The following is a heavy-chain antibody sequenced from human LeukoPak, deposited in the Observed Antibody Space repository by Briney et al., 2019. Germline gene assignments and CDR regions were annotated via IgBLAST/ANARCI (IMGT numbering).Heavy chain of an antibody. D-gene: IGHD5-12*01. V-gene: IGHV3-23*01. CDR3: AKDPRVATIEIFDN. CDR2: ISGSSGIT. Sequence: GESLRLSCAASGFTFSSYVMSWVRQAPGKGLEWVSAISGSSGITYYADSVKGRFTISRDNSKNTLYLQMNSLRADDTAVYHCAKDPRVATIEIFDNWGQGTLVTVSS. CDR1: GFTFSSYV. J-gene: IGHJ4*02.